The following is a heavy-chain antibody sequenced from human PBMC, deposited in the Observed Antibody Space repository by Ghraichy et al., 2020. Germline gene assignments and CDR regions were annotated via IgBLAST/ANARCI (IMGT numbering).Heavy chain of an antibody. Sequence: GGSLRLSCAASGLTFRNYGMHWVRQAPGKGLEWVAFIRYDGSNKYYADSVKGRFTISRDNSKNTLYLQMNSLRAEDTAVYYCARDLVAGCSGSSCYRYFDLWGRGTLVTVFS. J-gene: IGHJ2*01. D-gene: IGHD2-15*01. CDR1: GLTFRNYG. V-gene: IGHV3-30*02. CDR3: ARDLVAGCSGSSCYRYFDL. CDR2: IRYDGSNK.